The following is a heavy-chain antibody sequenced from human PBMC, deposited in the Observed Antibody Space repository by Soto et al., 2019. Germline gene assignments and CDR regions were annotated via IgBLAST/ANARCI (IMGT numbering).Heavy chain of an antibody. Sequence: SETLSLTCTVSGGSISSGGYYWSWIRQHPGKGLEWIGYIYYSGSTYYNPSLKSRVTISVDTSKNQFSLKLSSVTAADTAVYYCASTTGTNYDPNAFDIWGQETMVTVS. V-gene: IGHV4-31*03. D-gene: IGHD3-22*01. CDR1: GGSISSGGYY. CDR2: IYYSGST. J-gene: IGHJ3*02. CDR3: ASTTGTNYDPNAFDI.